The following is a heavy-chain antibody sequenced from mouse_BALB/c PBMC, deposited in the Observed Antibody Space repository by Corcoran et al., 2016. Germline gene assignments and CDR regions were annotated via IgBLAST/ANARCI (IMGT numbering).Heavy chain of an antibody. J-gene: IGHJ1*01. Sequence: EVQLQQSGPELVKPGASVKISCKASGYTFTDYYMHWVKQSHGKSLEWIGYISRYNDDTSYNQKFKGKATFTVDTSSSTAYMQFHSLTSEDSAVYYFASSGFIEWYFDVWGSGTTVTVSA. CDR1: GYTFTDYY. D-gene: IGHD1-2*01. V-gene: IGHV1S30*01. CDR2: ISRYNDDT. CDR3: ASSGFIEWYFDV.